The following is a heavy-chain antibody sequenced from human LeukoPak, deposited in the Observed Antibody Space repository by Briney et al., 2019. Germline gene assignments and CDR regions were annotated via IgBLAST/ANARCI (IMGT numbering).Heavy chain of an antibody. D-gene: IGHD6-19*01. CDR1: GFTFSSYA. CDR3: AKGSSWAVAAPGGVAFDI. Sequence: GGSLRLYCAASGFTFSSYAMSWVRQAPGKGLEWVSAISGSGGSTYYADSVKGRFTISRDNSKNTLYLQMNSLRAEDTAVYYCAKGSSWAVAAPGGVAFDIWGQGTMVTVSS. CDR2: ISGSGGST. V-gene: IGHV3-23*01. J-gene: IGHJ3*02.